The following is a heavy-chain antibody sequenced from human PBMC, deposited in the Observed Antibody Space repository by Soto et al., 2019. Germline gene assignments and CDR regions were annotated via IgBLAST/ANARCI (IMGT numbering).Heavy chain of an antibody. D-gene: IGHD5-18*01. J-gene: IGHJ3*02. CDR1: GYSISSGYY. CDR2: IYHSGST. CDR3: ARGAHVDTAPENAFDI. V-gene: IGHV4-38-2*01. Sequence: PSETLSLTCAVSGYSISSGYYWGWIRQPPGKGLEWIGSIYHSGSTYYNPSLKSRVTISVDTSKNQFSLKLSSVTAADTAVYYCARGAHVDTAPENAFDIWGQGTMVTV.